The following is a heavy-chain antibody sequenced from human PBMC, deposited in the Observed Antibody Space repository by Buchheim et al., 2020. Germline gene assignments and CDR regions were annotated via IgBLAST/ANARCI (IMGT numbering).Heavy chain of an antibody. CDR2: INPSGGST. CDR1: GYTFTSYY. CDR3: ARVYDSSGYYENDYYYGMDV. V-gene: IGHV1-46*03. Sequence: QVQLVQSGAEVKKPGASVKVSCKASGYTFTSYYMHWVRQAPGQGLEWMGIINPSGGSTSYAQKFQGRVTMTRDPSTSTVYMELSSLRSEDTAVYYCARVYDSSGYYENDYYYGMDVWGQGTT. J-gene: IGHJ6*02. D-gene: IGHD3-22*01.